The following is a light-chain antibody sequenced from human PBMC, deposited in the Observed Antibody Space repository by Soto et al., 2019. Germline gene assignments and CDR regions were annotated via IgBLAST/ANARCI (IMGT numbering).Light chain of an antibody. J-gene: IGKJ1*01. CDR1: QSVSTY. CDR3: QQYGNSPT. V-gene: IGKV3-20*01. CDR2: GAS. Sequence: EIVLTQSPGTLSLSPGERATLSCRASQSVSTYLAWYQQKPGQGPRLLIDGASSRASGIPDRFSGSGSGTDFTLTISRLAHEDSAVYYCQQYGNSPTFGKGTKVEVK.